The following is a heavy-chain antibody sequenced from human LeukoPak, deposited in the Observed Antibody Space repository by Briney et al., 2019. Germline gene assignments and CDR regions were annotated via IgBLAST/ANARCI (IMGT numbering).Heavy chain of an antibody. Sequence: GSLRLSCAASGFTFSTHAMTWVRQAPGKGLEWVSGVSGSGYTTYYADSVKGRFTISRDNSKNTLFLRMDSLRAEDTAIYYCARDQDSSGWYSSAFDVWGQGTMVTVSS. CDR1: GFTFSTHA. CDR2: VSGSGYTT. CDR3: ARDQDSSGWYSSAFDV. V-gene: IGHV3-23*01. J-gene: IGHJ3*01. D-gene: IGHD6-19*01.